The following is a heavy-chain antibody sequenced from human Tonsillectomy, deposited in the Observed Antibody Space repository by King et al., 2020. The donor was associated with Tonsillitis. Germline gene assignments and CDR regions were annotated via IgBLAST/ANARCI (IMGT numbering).Heavy chain of an antibody. CDR1: GFTFSDYY. Sequence: VQLVESGGGLGKPGGSLRLSCVASGFTFSDYYMSWIRRAPGKGLEWVSYISSSGSSIYYADSLKGRLTISRDNAKNSLYLQMNSLRAEDTAVYYCARDASPYGDYALGAFDIWGQGTMVTVSS. D-gene: IGHD4-17*01. J-gene: IGHJ3*02. CDR2: ISSSGSSI. V-gene: IGHV3-11*01. CDR3: ARDASPYGDYALGAFDI.